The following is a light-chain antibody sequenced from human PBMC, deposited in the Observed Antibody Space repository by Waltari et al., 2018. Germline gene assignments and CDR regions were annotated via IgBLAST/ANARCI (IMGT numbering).Light chain of an antibody. CDR1: QNVNYY. Sequence: EVVLTQSPATLSVSPGERATLPGRASQNVNYYLALYQQKDGQAPRLLIYGASTRATGIPDRFSGSGSGTEFTLSISSLQSEDFAIYYCQQYNEWPRTFGQGTRVEI. CDR2: GAS. V-gene: IGKV3-15*01. J-gene: IGKJ1*01. CDR3: QQYNEWPRT.